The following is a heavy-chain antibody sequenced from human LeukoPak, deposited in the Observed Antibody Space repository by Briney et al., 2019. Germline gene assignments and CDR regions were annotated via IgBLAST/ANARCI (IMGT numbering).Heavy chain of an antibody. CDR1: GGSISSSNYY. Sequence: PSETLSLTCTVSGGSISSSNYYWSWIRQPAGKGLEWIGRIYTSGSTNHNPSLKSRVTMSVDTSKNQFSLKLSSVTAADTAVYYCARVSLVRGAPDYYFDYWGRGTLVTVSS. CDR3: ARVSLVRGAPDYYFDY. CDR2: IYTSGST. D-gene: IGHD3-10*01. V-gene: IGHV4-61*02. J-gene: IGHJ4*02.